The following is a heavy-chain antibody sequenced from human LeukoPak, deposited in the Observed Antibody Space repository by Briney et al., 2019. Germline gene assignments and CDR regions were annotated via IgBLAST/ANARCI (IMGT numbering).Heavy chain of an antibody. CDR3: ARELLWFGYY. J-gene: IGHJ4*02. D-gene: IGHD3-10*01. CDR1: GYTFTGYY. Sequence: ASVKVSCKASGYTFTGYYMHWVRQAPGQGLEWMGWINPNSGGTNYAQKFQGRVTMTRDTSISTAYMELSRLRSDDTAVDYCARELLWFGYYWGQGTLVTVSS. CDR2: INPNSGGT. V-gene: IGHV1-2*02.